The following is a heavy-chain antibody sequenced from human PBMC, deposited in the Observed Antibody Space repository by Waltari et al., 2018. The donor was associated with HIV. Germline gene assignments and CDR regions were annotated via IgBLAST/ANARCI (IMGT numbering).Heavy chain of an antibody. CDR2: INLNGSEK. Sequence: EVQLVESGGDLVQPGGSLRLSCAGSGFTFTTYWMSWVRQAPGKGLEWVANINLNGSEKYYVDSVKGRFTISRDNAKNSLFLQMNSLRAEDTGIYYCARGWADYWGQGTLVTVSS. CDR3: ARGWADY. CDR1: GFTFTTYW. V-gene: IGHV3-7*01. J-gene: IGHJ4*02.